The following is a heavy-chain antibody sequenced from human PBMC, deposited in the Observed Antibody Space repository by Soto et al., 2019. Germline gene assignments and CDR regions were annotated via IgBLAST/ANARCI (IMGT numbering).Heavy chain of an antibody. CDR2: IGPRGTT. J-gene: IGHJ4*02. CDR1: GGSFSNNY. Sequence: SETLSLTCAVYGGSFSNNYWTWFRQPPGKGLEWIGEIGPRGTTKYIPSLKSRGTIAVDTSRKQFFLKVTSVSAADTAVYYCATSLWFGTQPEIWGPGTLVTVSS. CDR3: ATSLWFGTQPEI. V-gene: IGHV4-34*01. D-gene: IGHD3-10*01.